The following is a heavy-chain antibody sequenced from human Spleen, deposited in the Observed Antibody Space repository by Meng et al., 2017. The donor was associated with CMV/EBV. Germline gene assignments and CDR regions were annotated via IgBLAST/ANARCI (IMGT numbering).Heavy chain of an antibody. V-gene: IGHV3-30*02. CDR1: GFTFSNYG. J-gene: IGHJ4*02. CDR3: AKQRPMFYDFWSGYYPEDSYFDY. D-gene: IGHD3-3*01. CDR2: IRYDGSNK. Sequence: GGSLRLSCAASGFTFSNYGMHWVRQAPDKGLEWVAFIRYDGSNKYYADSVKGRFTISRANSKITLYLQMNSLRAEDTAVYYCAKQRPMFYDFWSGYYPEDSYFDYWGQGTLVTVSS.